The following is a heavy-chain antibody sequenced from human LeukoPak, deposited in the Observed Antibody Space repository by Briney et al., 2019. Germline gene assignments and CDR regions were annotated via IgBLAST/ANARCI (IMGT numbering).Heavy chain of an antibody. CDR1: GGSFSGYY. CDR2: INHSGST. V-gene: IGHV4-34*01. CDR3: ARARDLRLVRLYYYYGMDV. D-gene: IGHD6-19*01. J-gene: IGHJ6*02. Sequence: KASETLSLTCAVYGGSFSGYYWSWIRQPPGKGLEWIGEINHSGSTNYNPSLKSRVTISVDTSKNQFSLKLSSVTAADTAVYYCARARDLRLVRLYYYYGMDVWGQGTTVTVSS.